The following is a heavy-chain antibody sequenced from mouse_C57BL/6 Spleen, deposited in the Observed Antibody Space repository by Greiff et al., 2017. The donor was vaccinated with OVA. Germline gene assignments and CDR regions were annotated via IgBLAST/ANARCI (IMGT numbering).Heavy chain of an antibody. J-gene: IGHJ2*01. CDR2: INYDGSST. V-gene: IGHV5-16*01. CDR3: ARLATGRFDY. D-gene: IGHD4-1*02. CDR1: GFTFSDYY. Sequence: EVQRVESEGGLVQPGSSMKLSCTASGFTFSDYYMAWVRQVPEKGLEWVANINYDGSSTYYLDSLKSRFIISRDNAKNILYLQMSSLKSEDTATYYCARLATGRFDYWGQGTTLTVSS.